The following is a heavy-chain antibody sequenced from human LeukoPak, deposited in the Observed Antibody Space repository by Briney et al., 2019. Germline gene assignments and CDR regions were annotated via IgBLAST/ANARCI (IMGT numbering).Heavy chain of an antibody. J-gene: IGHJ6*02. V-gene: IGHV3-30-3*01. CDR1: GFTFSSYS. CDR2: ISFDGSGK. CDR3: ARGGIAGLEYYYYGLDV. Sequence: GGSLRLSCAASGFTFSSYSIHWVRQAPGKGLEWVSVISFDGSGKYYADAVKGRFTISRDKSQNMVFLQMKSLRLEDTAVYYCARGGIAGLEYYYYGLDVWGQGTTVTVSS. D-gene: IGHD6-13*01.